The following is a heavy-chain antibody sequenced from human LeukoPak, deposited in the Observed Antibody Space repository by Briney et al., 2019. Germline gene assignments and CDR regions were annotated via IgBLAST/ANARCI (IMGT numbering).Heavy chain of an antibody. D-gene: IGHD2-8*02. CDR2: ISSDGGST. CDR3: VKTLVFFGRQCRTDDAFVF. J-gene: IGHJ3*01. Sequence: GGSLSLLRGFSRLLHRQQYVLGASQAPGKGLEYVSGISSDGGSTNYADSVKGRFTISRDNSKNTLYLQMSSLRPEDTAVYYCVKTLVFFGRQCRTDDAFVFWEGAMVTVSS. CDR1: RLLHRQQ. V-gene: IGHV3-64D*06.